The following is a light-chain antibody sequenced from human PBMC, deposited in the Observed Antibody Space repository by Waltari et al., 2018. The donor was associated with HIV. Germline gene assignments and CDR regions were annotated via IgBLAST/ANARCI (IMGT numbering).Light chain of an antibody. V-gene: IGKV3-20*01. CDR2: GAS. CDR1: QSVSSSY. J-gene: IGKJ2*03. CDR3: QQYGSSPPYS. Sequence: EIVLTQSPGTLSLSPGERATLSCRASQSVSSSYLAWYQQKPGQAPRLLRYGASSRATGIPDRFSGSGSGTDFTLTISRLEPEDFAVYYCQQYGSSPPYSFGQGTKLEIK.